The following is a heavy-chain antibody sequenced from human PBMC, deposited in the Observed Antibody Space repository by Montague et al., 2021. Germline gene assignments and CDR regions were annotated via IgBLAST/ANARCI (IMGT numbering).Heavy chain of an antibody. D-gene: IGHD6-13*01. V-gene: IGHV3-7*01. J-gene: IGHJ5*01. CDR3: ARDRAAAGS. Sequence: SLRLSCAASGITFDYYWVSWVRQAPGKGLEWVANINEDGSEKNYVDSVRGRFSISRDNTKNSLYSQMNSLRVEDTAVYYCARDRAAAGSWGHGTLVIVSS. CDR2: INEDGSEK. CDR1: GITFDYYW.